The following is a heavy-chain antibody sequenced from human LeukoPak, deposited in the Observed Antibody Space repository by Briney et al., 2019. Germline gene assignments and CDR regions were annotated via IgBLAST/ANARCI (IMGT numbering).Heavy chain of an antibody. D-gene: IGHD2-2*01. CDR1: GYTFTTFG. V-gene: IGHV1-18*01. CDR3: ARDHSSSSQLLDY. J-gene: IGHJ4*02. CDR2: ISAYNGDT. Sequence: ASVKVSCKASGYTFTTFGVTWVRQAPRQGLEWMGWISAYNGDTNYAQKFQGRFTMTTDTSTNTAYIELMSLRSDDTAVYYCARDHSSSSQLLDYWGQGTLVTVSS.